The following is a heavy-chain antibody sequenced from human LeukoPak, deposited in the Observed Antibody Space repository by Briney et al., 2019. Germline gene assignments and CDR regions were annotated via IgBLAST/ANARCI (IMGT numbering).Heavy chain of an antibody. CDR2: INHSGST. D-gene: IGHD2-15*01. Sequence: PSETLSLTCAVYGGSFSGYYWSWIRQPPGKGLEWIGEINHSGSTNYNPSLKSRVTISVDTSKHQFSLKLSSVTAADTAVYYCARVRYCSGGSCYGLTDYWGQGTLVTVSS. J-gene: IGHJ4*02. CDR1: GGSFSGYY. CDR3: ARVRYCSGGSCYGLTDY. V-gene: IGHV4-34*01.